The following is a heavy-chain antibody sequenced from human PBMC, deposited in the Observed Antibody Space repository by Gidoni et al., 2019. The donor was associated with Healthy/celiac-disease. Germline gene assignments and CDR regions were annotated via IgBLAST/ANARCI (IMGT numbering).Heavy chain of an antibody. D-gene: IGHD6-13*01. J-gene: IGHJ6*02. Sequence: EVQLVQSGAEVKQHGESLRISCTGSVYRFPRYWISWVRQMPGKGLEWMGRIDPSDSYTNYSTSFQGHVTISADKSISTAYLQWSSRKASDTAMYYCATTIAAAGNYYYYGMDVWGQGTTVTVSS. CDR3: ATTIAAAGNYYYYGMDV. CDR1: VYRFPRYW. CDR2: IDPSDSYT. V-gene: IGHV5-10-1*01.